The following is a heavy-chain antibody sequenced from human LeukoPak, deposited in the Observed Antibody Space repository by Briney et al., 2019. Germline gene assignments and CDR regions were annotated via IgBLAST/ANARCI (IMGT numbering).Heavy chain of an antibody. CDR2: ISYDGSNK. D-gene: IGHD1-14*01. CDR1: GFTFSSYA. V-gene: IGHV3-30*07. J-gene: IGHJ5*02. CDR3: TTDRFPEGWAFDP. Sequence: PGGSLRLSCAASGFTFSSYAMHWVRQAPGKGLEWVAVISYDGSNKYYADSVKGRFTISRDDSKNTLYLQMNSLKTEDTAVYYCTTDRFPEGWAFDPWGQGTLVTVSS.